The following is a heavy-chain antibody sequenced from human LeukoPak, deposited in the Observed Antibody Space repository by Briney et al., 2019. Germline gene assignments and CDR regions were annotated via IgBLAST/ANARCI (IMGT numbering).Heavy chain of an antibody. Sequence: GESLRLSCAASGFTFRNFWMSWVRQAPGRGLEWVANIRPEGNEKYHVESVKGRFTISRDNAKSSLFLQMNGLRAEDTAVYYCARGDAFSGDHWGQGTLVTVSS. V-gene: IGHV3-7*04. J-gene: IGHJ4*02. CDR2: IRPEGNEK. CDR1: GFTFRNFW. CDR3: ARGDAFSGDH.